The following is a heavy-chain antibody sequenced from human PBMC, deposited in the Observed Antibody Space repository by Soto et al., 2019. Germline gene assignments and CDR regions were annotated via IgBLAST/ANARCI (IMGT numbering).Heavy chain of an antibody. CDR3: ARPSSWSNWFDP. D-gene: IGHD6-13*01. J-gene: IGHJ5*02. CDR1: GGSISRSSYY. V-gene: IGHV4-39*01. Sequence: SETLSLTCTVSGGSISRSSYYWGWIRQPPGKGLEWIGSIYYSGSTYYNPSLKSRVTISVDTSKNQFSLKLSSVTAADTAVYYCARPSSWSNWFDPWGQGTLVTVSS. CDR2: IYYSGST.